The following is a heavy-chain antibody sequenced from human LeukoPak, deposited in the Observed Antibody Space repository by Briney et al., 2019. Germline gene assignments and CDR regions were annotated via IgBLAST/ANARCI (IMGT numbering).Heavy chain of an antibody. CDR1: GGSISSYY. CDR2: IYYTGNT. V-gene: IGHV4-59*08. CDR3: VRHSRVVAFDY. D-gene: IGHD2-15*01. Sequence: SETLSLTCTVSGGSISSYYWSWIRQPPGKGLEWIGYIYYTGNTNYNPSLKSRVTISEDTSKNQVSLKLSSVTAADTAVYYCVRHSRVVAFDYWGQGNLVTVSS. J-gene: IGHJ4*02.